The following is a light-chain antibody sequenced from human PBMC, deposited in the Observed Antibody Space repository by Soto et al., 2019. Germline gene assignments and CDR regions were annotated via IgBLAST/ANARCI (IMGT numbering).Light chain of an antibody. V-gene: IGLV2-14*01. Sequence: QSVLTQPASVSGSPGQSITISCNGSSSDIGAYNYVSWFQQYPGKAPKLIISEVSNRPSGVSNRFSGSKSGTAASLTISGLQTEDEADYFCFSFTTDWTHVFGTGTKVTVL. J-gene: IGLJ1*01. CDR3: FSFTTDWTHV. CDR1: SSDIGAYNY. CDR2: EVS.